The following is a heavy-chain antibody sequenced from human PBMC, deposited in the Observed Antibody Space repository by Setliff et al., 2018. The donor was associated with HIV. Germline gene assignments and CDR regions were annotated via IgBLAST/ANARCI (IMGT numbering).Heavy chain of an antibody. CDR3: ARDRSKYGTGSSAYNWFDP. V-gene: IGHV4-4*07. CDR2: IFGSGTT. CDR1: TDSISNSH. D-gene: IGHD3-16*01. J-gene: IGHJ5*02. Sequence: SETLSLTCSVSTDSISNSHWSWMRQTAGKGLEWIGRIFGSGTTHYNPSLESRVAMSIDTAKKQFFLRLNSVTAADTAVYFCARDRSKYGTGSSAYNWFDPWGPGTLVTVSS.